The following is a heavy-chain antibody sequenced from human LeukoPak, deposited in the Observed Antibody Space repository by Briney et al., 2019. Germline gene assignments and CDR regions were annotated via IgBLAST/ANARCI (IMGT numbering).Heavy chain of an antibody. Sequence: GASVKVSCKPSGYTFTSYYMDWVRQAPGQGLEWMGIINPSGGNTNYAQKFQGRVTMTRDTSTSTVYMELSSLRSEDTAVYYCARAYGSVEPAANHQDHWGQGTLVTVSS. V-gene: IGHV1-46*03. CDR3: ARAYGSVEPAANHQDH. J-gene: IGHJ4*02. D-gene: IGHD2-2*01. CDR2: INPSGGNT. CDR1: GYTFTSYY.